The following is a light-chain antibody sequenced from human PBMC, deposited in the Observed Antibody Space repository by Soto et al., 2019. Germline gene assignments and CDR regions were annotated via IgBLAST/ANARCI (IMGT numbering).Light chain of an antibody. J-gene: IGKJ3*01. Sequence: DIVMTQSPDSLAVSLGERATINCKSSQSVLYSSNNKNYLAWYQQKPGQPPKLLIYWASTRESGVPDRFSGSGYGTDFTLTISSLQAEDVAVYYCQQYYSSPLTFGPGTKVDIK. CDR3: QQYYSSPLT. V-gene: IGKV4-1*01. CDR2: WAS. CDR1: QSVLYSSNNKNY.